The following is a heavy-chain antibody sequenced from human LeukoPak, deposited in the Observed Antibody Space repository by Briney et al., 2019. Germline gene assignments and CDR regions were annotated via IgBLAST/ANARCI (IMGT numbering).Heavy chain of an antibody. Sequence: SETLSLTCAVYDGSFSDYYWNWIRQPPGKGLEWIGEINHSGSTKYNPSLKSRVTISEDMSKNQFSLKLSSVTAADTAVYYCARSDHNSGSYYFDYWGQGTLVTVSS. CDR2: INHSGST. D-gene: IGHD3-10*01. CDR3: ARSDHNSGSYYFDY. V-gene: IGHV4-34*01. CDR1: DGSFSDYY. J-gene: IGHJ4*02.